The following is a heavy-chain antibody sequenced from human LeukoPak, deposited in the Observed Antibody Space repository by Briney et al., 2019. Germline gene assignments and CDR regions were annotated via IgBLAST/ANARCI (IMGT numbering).Heavy chain of an antibody. CDR3: TGGPLS. Sequence: SGGSLTLSCVVSESAFSRLWMNWVRQAPGRGLEWVANINPDASEKYYVESVEGRFAIFRDNDRNILYLQMSGLTAADTAVYQCTGGPLSRGQGTLVTVPS. CDR2: INPDASEK. D-gene: IGHD6-25*01. J-gene: IGHJ4*02. CDR1: ESAFSRLW. V-gene: IGHV3-7*01.